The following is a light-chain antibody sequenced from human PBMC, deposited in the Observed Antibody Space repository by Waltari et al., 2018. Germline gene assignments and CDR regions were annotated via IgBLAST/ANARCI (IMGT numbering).Light chain of an antibody. CDR1: NLGTYS. CDR2: YDR. V-gene: IGLV3-21*04. J-gene: IGLJ1*01. CDR3: HVWHPHVDPGV. Sequence: SYVVTQPPSVSVAPGETATITCGGDNLGTYSVHWYQQKAGQAPVLVILYDRDRPSGIPDRFSGSNSGNTATLTISRVEAGDEARYYCHVWHPHVDPGVFGTGTEVTVL.